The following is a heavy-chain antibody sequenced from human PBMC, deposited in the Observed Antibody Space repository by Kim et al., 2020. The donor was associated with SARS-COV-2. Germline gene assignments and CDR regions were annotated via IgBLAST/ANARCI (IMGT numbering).Heavy chain of an antibody. D-gene: IGHD2-2*01. CDR3: ARTLGYCSSTSCYDAFDI. Sequence: KGRFTISRDNAKNSLYLQMNSLRAEDTAVYYCARTLGYCSSTSCYDAFDIWGQGTMVTVSS. V-gene: IGHV3-11*01. J-gene: IGHJ3*02.